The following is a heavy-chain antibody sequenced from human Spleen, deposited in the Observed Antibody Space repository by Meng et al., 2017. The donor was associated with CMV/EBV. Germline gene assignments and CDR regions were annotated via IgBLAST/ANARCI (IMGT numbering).Heavy chain of an antibody. V-gene: IGHV4-34*01. CDR3: ARGRDYYDSSGSLDY. CDR2: INHSGST. J-gene: IGHJ4*02. Sequence: QAHLQQLVAGLLKPSEALSLTCAVYGGSFSGYYWSWIRQPPGKGLEWIGEINHSGSTNYNPSLKSRVTISVDTSKNQFSLKLSSVTAADTTVYYCARGRDYYDSSGSLDYWGQGTLVTVSS. CDR1: GGSFSGYY. D-gene: IGHD3-22*01.